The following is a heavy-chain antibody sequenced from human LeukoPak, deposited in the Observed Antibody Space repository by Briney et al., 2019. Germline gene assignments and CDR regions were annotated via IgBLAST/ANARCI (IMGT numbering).Heavy chain of an antibody. D-gene: IGHD6-6*01. Sequence: GGSLRLSCAASGFTFSSYWMHWVRQAPGKGLVWVSRINSDGSSTTYADSVKGRFTISRANAKNTLYLQMNSLRAEDTAVYYCAREEYSSSSGAFDIWGQGTMVTVSS. CDR2: INSDGSST. J-gene: IGHJ3*02. CDR1: GFTFSSYW. CDR3: AREEYSSSSGAFDI. V-gene: IGHV3-74*01.